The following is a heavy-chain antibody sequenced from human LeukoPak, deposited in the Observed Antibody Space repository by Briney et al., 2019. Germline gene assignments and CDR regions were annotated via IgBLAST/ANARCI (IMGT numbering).Heavy chain of an antibody. Sequence: PSETLSLTCTVSGGSISSYYWSWIRQPPGKGLEWIGYIYYSGSTNYNPSLKSRVTISVDTSKNQFSLKLSSVTAADTAVYYCARDRGYTSGMDYWGQGTLVTVSS. D-gene: IGHD1-1*01. CDR2: IYYSGST. CDR3: ARDRGYTSGMDY. J-gene: IGHJ4*02. V-gene: IGHV4-59*01. CDR1: GGSISSYY.